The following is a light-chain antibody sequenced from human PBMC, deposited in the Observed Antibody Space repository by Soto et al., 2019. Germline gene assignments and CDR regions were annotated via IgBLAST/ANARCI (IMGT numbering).Light chain of an antibody. CDR1: QSISSY. J-gene: IGKJ1*01. CDR3: QQSYSTPQT. V-gene: IGKV1-39*01. CDR2: AAS. Sequence: DIQITQSPSSLSVSVGDRVTITCRASQSISSYLNWYQQKPGKAPKLLIYAASSLQSGVPSRFSGSGSGTDFTLTISSLQPEDFATYYCQQSYSTPQTFGQGTKEDIK.